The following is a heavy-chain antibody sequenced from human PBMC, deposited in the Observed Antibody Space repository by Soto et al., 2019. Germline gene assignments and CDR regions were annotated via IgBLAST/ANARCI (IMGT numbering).Heavy chain of an antibody. CDR3: ASTVTMVFEFGAFDI. J-gene: IGHJ3*02. CDR1: GFTFSSYA. D-gene: IGHD4-17*01. CDR2: SRGSGGST. Sequence: EVQLLESGGGLVQPGGSLRLSCAASGFTFSSYAMSWVRQAPGKGLEWVSASRGSGGSTYYADSVKGRFTISRDNSKNTLYLQMNSLRAEDTAVYYCASTVTMVFEFGAFDICGQVTMVTVSS. V-gene: IGHV3-23*01.